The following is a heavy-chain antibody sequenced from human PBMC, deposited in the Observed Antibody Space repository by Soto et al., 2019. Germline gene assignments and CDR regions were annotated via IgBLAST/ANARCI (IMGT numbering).Heavy chain of an antibody. CDR2: IYYSGST. D-gene: IGHD4-17*01. CDR3: ARVLLRWQDNWFDP. Sequence: PLETLSLTCTVSGGSISSYYWSWIRQPPGKGLEWIGYIYYSGSTNYNPSLKSRVTISVDTSKNQFSLKLSSVTAADTAVYYCARVLLRWQDNWFDPWGQGTLVTVSS. J-gene: IGHJ5*02. V-gene: IGHV4-59*01. CDR1: GGSISSYY.